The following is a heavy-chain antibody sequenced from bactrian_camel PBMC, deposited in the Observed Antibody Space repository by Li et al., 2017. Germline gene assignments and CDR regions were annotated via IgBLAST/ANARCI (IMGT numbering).Heavy chain of an antibody. CDR1: GPAHLKNC. D-gene: IGHD8*01. CDR3: AAIIQCRANWNETGTYNY. Sequence: HVQLVESGGGSVQAGGSLSLSCAVSGPAHLKNCMGWFRQAPGNEREGVAAIRRYSGTTFYADSVKGRFTISQDNAKTTLYLQMNSLKPEDTAVYYCAAIIQCRANWNETGTYNYWGQGTQVTVS. CDR2: IRRYSGTT. V-gene: IGHV3-3*01. J-gene: IGHJ4*01.